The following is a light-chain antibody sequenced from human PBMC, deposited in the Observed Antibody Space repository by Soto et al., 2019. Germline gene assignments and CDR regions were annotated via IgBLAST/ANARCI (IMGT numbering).Light chain of an antibody. J-gene: IGLJ3*02. Sequence: QSVLTQPPSASGTPGQRVTISCSGSSSNIGSNTVNWHQQLPGTAPKLLIYSNNQRPSGVPDRFSGSKSGTSASLAISGLQSEDEADYYCAAWDDSLNGGVFGGGTKVTVL. CDR3: AAWDDSLNGGV. CDR2: SNN. CDR1: SSNIGSNT. V-gene: IGLV1-44*01.